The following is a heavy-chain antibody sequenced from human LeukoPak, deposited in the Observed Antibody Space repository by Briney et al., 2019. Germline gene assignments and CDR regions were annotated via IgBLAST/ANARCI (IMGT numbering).Heavy chain of an antibody. J-gene: IGHJ4*02. D-gene: IGHD2-2*01. CDR3: TTDRWDCSSTSCPFDY. Sequence: GGYLRLSCAASGFTFSNAWMSWVRQAPGKGLEWVGRIKSKTDGGTTDCAAPVKGRFTISRDDSKNTLYLQMNSLKTEDTAVYYCTTDRWDCSSTSCPFDYWGQGTLVTVSS. CDR2: IKSKTDGGTT. CDR1: GFTFSNAW. V-gene: IGHV3-15*01.